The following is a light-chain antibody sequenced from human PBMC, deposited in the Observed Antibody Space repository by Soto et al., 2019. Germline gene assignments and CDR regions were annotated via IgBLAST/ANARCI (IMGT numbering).Light chain of an antibody. CDR2: AAS. J-gene: IGKJ5*01. Sequence: DIQITQSPSTLSASVGNRVTITCRASQTISSWLAWYQQKPGKAPNLLIYAASSLYSGVLSRFSGSGSGTDFTLTITSLQPEDFATYYCQYTDSFPLITLGQGTRLEIK. CDR3: QYTDSFPLIT. V-gene: IGKV1-12*01. CDR1: QTISSW.